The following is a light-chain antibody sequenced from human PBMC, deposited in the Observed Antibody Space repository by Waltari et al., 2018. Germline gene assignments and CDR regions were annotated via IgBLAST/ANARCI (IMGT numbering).Light chain of an antibody. J-gene: IGLJ3*02. Sequence: QSALTQPAAVSGSPGQSVTISCIGASSDIGRYDIVSWNQQHPGNAPKLVISDVSKRPSGVSDRFAGSKSGDTASLTISGLQFEDEADYYCCSYAGNYVWVFGGGTRLTVL. CDR2: DVS. V-gene: IGLV2-23*02. CDR3: CSYAGNYVWV. CDR1: SSDIGRYDI.